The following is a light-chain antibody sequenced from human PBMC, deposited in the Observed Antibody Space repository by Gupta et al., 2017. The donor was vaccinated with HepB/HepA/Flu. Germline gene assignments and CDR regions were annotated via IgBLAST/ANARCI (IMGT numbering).Light chain of an antibody. CDR3: QQKDSVPQT. CDR1: QSILRY. V-gene: IGKV1-39*01. J-gene: IGKJ3*01. CDR2: TAS. Sequence: DIQMTQSPSSLSASVGDRVTITCRSSQSILRYLNWFQKKPGKAPNLLIYTASRVKSGVPSRFSGGGYGTDFTLNISRRQPEDFAKYYWQQKDSVPQTFGHGTKVDVK.